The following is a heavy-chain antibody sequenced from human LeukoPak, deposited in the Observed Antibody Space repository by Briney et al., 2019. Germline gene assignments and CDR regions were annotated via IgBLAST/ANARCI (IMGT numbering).Heavy chain of an antibody. CDR2: IYYSGST. CDR3: ARSDDYGDYEGRGPFDY. V-gene: IGHV4-59*01. D-gene: IGHD4-17*01. Sequence: PSETLSLTCTVSGGSISSYYRSWIRQPPGKGLEWIGYIYYSGSTNYNPSLKSRVTISVDTSKNQFSLKLSSVTAADTAVYYCARSDDYGDYEGRGPFDYWGQGTLVTVSS. J-gene: IGHJ4*02. CDR1: GGSISSYY.